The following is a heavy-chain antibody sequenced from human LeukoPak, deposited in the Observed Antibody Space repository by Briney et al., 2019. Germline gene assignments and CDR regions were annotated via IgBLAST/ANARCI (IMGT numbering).Heavy chain of an antibody. V-gene: IGHV4-59*01. CDR3: ARETRYGAPWD. CDR1: GGSISSFY. Sequence: SSETLSLTCTVSGGSISSFYWNWIRQPPGKGLEWIGNIYYSGSTTYNPSLKSRVTISVDTSKTQFSLKLSSVTAADTTVYYCARETRYGAPWDWGQGTLVTVSS. CDR2: IYYSGST. D-gene: IGHD5-18*01. J-gene: IGHJ4*02.